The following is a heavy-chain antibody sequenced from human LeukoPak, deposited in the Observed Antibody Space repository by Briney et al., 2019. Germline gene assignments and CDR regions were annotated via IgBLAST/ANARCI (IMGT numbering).Heavy chain of an antibody. CDR3: AKYFLPTVIAGDAFDI. CDR1: GFTFSSYA. CDR2: ISGSGGST. Sequence: GGSLRLSCAASGFTFSSYAMSWVRQAPGKGLERVSAISGSGGSTYYADSVKGRFTISRDNSKNTLYLQMNSLRAEDTAVYYCAKYFLPTVIAGDAFDIWGQGTMVTVSS. J-gene: IGHJ3*02. D-gene: IGHD4-17*01. V-gene: IGHV3-23*01.